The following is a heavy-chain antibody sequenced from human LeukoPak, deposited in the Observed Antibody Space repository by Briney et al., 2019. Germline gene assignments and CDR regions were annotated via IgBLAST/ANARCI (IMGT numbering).Heavy chain of an antibody. Sequence: SETLSLTCAVYGGSFSGYYWSWIRQPPGKGLEWIGEINHSGSTNYNPSLKSLVTISVDTSKNQFSLKLSSVTAADTAVYYCARGLIAVAGTEAFDIWGQGTMVTVSS. J-gene: IGHJ3*02. CDR2: INHSGST. V-gene: IGHV4-34*01. D-gene: IGHD6-19*01. CDR3: ARGLIAVAGTEAFDI. CDR1: GGSFSGYY.